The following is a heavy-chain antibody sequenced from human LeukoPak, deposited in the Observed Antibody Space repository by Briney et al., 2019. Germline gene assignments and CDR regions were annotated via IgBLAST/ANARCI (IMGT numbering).Heavy chain of an antibody. CDR2: IYYSGTT. CDR1: GGSISSSSYY. J-gene: IGHJ5*02. V-gene: IGHV4-39*01. D-gene: IGHD1-26*01. CDR3: AREYSGTFDP. Sequence: TSETLSLTCTVSGGSISSSSYYWGRIRQPPGKGLEWIGSIYYSGTTYYNPSLKSRVTLSVDTSKNQLSLRLTSVTGADTAVYYCAREYSGTFDPWGQGTLVTVSS.